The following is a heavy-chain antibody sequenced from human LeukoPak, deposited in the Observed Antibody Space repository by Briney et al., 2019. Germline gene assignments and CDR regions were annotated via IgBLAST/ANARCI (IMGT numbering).Heavy chain of an antibody. D-gene: IGHD2-15*01. J-gene: IGHJ4*02. CDR1: GIPFIDAW. Sequence: GGSLRLSCELSGIPFIDAWMSWVRQAPGNGLEWVGRIKGTTADGTTAYAAPVKGRFLISRDDSQRMVYLQMDSLKTEDTAVYFCAWVDCSGGSCYFASWGQGTQVTVSS. CDR3: AWVDCSGGSCYFAS. CDR2: IKGTTADGTT. V-gene: IGHV3-15*01.